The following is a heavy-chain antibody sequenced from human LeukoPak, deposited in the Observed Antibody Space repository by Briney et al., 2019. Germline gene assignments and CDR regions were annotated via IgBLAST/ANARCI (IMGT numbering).Heavy chain of an antibody. Sequence: ASVKVSCKASGYSFTSFYIHWLRQAPQQGFEWMGWLNPNSGGTNYAQNFQGRVTMTRDTSIGTAYMELSRLRSDDTAVYYCAPSSSPRLLSYYYYGMGVWGQGTLVTVS. CDR2: LNPNSGGT. CDR1: GYSFTSFY. D-gene: IGHD6-13*01. J-gene: IGHJ6*02. CDR3: APSSSPRLLSYYYYGMGV. V-gene: IGHV1-2*02.